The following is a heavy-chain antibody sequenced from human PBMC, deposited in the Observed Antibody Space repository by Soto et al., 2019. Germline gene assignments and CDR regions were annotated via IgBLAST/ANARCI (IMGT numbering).Heavy chain of an antibody. V-gene: IGHV3-48*02. J-gene: IGHJ4*02. D-gene: IGHD4-17*01. CDR3: ARDHYPFPDYGDYVGIHYYFDY. CDR1: GFTFSSYS. CDR2: ISSSSSTI. Sequence: GGSLRLSCAASGFTFSSYSMNWVRQAPGKGLEWVSYISSSSSTIYYADSVKGRFTISRDNAKNSMYLQMNSLRDEDTAVYYCARDHYPFPDYGDYVGIHYYFDYWGQGTLVTVSS.